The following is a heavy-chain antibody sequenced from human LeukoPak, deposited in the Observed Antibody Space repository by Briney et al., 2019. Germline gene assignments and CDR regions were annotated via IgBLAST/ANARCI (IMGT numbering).Heavy chain of an antibody. CDR3: ARAVRWKGGMVRGAFDY. D-gene: IGHD3-10*01. Sequence: SETLSLTCAVYGGSFSGYYWSWIRQPPGKGLEWIGEINHSGSTNYIPSLKSRVTISVDTSKNQFSLKLSSVTAADTAVYYCARAVRWKGGMVRGAFDYWGQGTLVTVSS. CDR2: INHSGST. V-gene: IGHV4-34*01. J-gene: IGHJ4*02. CDR1: GGSFSGYY.